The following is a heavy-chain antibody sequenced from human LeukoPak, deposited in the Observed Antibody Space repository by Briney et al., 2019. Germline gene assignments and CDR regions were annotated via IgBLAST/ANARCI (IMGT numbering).Heavy chain of an antibody. CDR3: AEDGIRDFDWLLSALDY. CDR2: ISSSSSTI. Sequence: GGSLRLSCAASGFTFSSYRMNWVRRAPWKGLDWVSYISSSSSTIYYADSVNCRFTISRDNAKNSLYLQMNSLRAEDTVFFFQAEDGIRDFDWLLSALDYWGQGTLVTVSS. V-gene: IGHV3-48*01. CDR1: GFTFSSYR. J-gene: IGHJ4*02. D-gene: IGHD3-9*01.